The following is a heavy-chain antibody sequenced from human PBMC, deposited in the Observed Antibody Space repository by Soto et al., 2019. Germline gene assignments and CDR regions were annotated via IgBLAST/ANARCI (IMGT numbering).Heavy chain of an antibody. J-gene: IGHJ4*02. CDR2: IFYTGST. CDR1: GGSINSASYH. V-gene: IGHV4-31*03. Sequence: QVQLQESGPGLVQPSETLSLTCSVSGGSINSASYHWSWLRQHPGKGLEFIGYIFYTGSTYYNPSLETRLTISVDTSKYHFSLRLNAVTASDTAVYYCARLDYGDSAFDSWGRGILVTVSS. CDR3: ARLDYGDSAFDS. D-gene: IGHD4-17*01.